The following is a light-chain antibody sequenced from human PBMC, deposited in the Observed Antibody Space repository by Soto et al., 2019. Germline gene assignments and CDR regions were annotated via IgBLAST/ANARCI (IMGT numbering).Light chain of an antibody. CDR1: SSDIGGYNE. CDR3: SSYAGSNNYV. J-gene: IGLJ1*01. Sequence: QSALAQPPSASGSPGQSVTISCTGTSSDIGGYNEVSWYQHHPGKAPKLMIYDVTKRPSGVPDRFSGSRSGNMASLTVSGLQAEDEADYYCSSYAGSNNYVFGSGTKLTVL. V-gene: IGLV2-8*01. CDR2: DVT.